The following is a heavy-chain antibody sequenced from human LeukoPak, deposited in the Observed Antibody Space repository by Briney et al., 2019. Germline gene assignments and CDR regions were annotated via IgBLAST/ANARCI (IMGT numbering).Heavy chain of an antibody. J-gene: IGHJ4*02. V-gene: IGHV3-48*03. CDR3: ARLQYSGTYYYFDY. CDR1: GFTFSSYE. Sequence: GGSLRLSCAASGFTFSSYEMNWVRQAPGKGLEWVSYISRTGNTMYYADSVKARFTISRDNAKNSLYLQMNSLRAEDTAVYYCARLQYSGTYYYFDYWGQGTLVTVPS. CDR2: ISRTGNTM. D-gene: IGHD1-26*01.